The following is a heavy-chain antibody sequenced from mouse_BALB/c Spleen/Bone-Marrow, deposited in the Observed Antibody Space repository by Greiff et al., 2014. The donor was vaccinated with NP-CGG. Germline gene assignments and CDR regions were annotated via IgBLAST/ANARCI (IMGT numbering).Heavy chain of an antibody. CDR1: GFNIKDTY. D-gene: IGHD1-1*01. V-gene: IGHV14-3*02. Sequence: EVQLQQSGAELVKPGASVKLSCTASGFNIKDTYMHWVKQRPEQGLEWIGRIDPANGNIKYDPKFQGKATITADTSSNTAYLQLSSLTSEDTAVYYCAIYCYGSSGFAYWGQGTLVTVSA. CDR2: IDPANGNI. J-gene: IGHJ3*01. CDR3: AIYCYGSSGFAY.